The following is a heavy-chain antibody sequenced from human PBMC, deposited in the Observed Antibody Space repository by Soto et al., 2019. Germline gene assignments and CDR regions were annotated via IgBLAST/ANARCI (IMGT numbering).Heavy chain of an antibody. CDR3: ASFYDFWSAGVGYYYYYGMDV. CDR1: GFTFSSYG. V-gene: IGHV3-30*03. CDR2: ISYDGSNK. J-gene: IGHJ6*02. D-gene: IGHD3-3*01. Sequence: GGSLRLSCAASGFTFSSYGMRWVRQATGKGLEWVAVISYDGSNKYYADSVKGRFTISRDNSKNTLYPQMNSLRAEDTAVYYCASFYDFWSAGVGYYYYYGMDVWGQGTTVTVSS.